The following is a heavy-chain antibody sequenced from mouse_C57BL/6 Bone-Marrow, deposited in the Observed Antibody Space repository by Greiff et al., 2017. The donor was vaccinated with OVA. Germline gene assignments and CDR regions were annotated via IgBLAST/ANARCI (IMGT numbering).Heavy chain of an antibody. CDR2: IYPGSGST. CDR1: GYTFTSYW. V-gene: IGHV1-55*01. CDR3: ARRGIYYDYDGGAWFAY. D-gene: IGHD2-4*01. J-gene: IGHJ3*01. Sequence: QVQLKQPGAELVKPGASVKMSCKASGYTFTSYWITWVKQRPGQGLEWIGDIYPGSGSTNYNEKFKSKATLTVDTSSSTAYMQLSSLTSEDSAVYYCARRGIYYDYDGGAWFAYWGQGTLVTVSA.